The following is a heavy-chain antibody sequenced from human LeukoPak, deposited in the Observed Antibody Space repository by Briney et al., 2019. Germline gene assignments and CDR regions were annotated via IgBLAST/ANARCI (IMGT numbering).Heavy chain of an antibody. J-gene: IGHJ3*02. CDR3: AKDLERVVPAAPKAFDI. CDR1: GFTFSSYS. CDR2: ISSSSSYI. V-gene: IGHV3-21*01. D-gene: IGHD2-2*01. Sequence: KPGGSLRLSCAASGFTFSSYSMNWVRQAPGKGLEWVSSISSSSSYIYYADSVKGRFTISRDNSKNTLYLQMNSLRAEDTAVYYCAKDLERVVPAAPKAFDIWGQGTMVTVSS.